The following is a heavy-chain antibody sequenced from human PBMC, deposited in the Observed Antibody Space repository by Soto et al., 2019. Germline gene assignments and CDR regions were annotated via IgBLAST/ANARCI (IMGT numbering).Heavy chain of an antibody. J-gene: IGHJ1*01. CDR1: GFTFSMYW. V-gene: IGHV3-74*01. D-gene: IGHD1-1*01. Sequence: GSLRLSCAASGFTFSMYWMHWVLQVPGKGPEWVSRINDDGSSTNYADSVKGRFTISRDNAKNTLYLQTNDLRAEDTAVYYCTRGPRSTSTGTGAFWGQGTLVTVSS. CDR2: INDDGSST. CDR3: TRGPRSTSTGTGAF.